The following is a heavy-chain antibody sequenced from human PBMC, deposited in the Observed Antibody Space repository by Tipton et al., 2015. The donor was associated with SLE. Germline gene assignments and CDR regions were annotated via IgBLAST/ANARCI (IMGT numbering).Heavy chain of an antibody. CDR3: VKDLNWGSGSPDY. J-gene: IGHJ4*02. CDR2: ISGSGGST. D-gene: IGHD7-27*01. CDR1: GFTFSSYA. Sequence: GSLRLSCAASGFTFSSYAMSWVRQAPGKGLEWVSAISGSGGSTYYADSVKGRFTVSRDNSKNSLYLQMDSLRAEDTSVYYCVKDLNWGSGSPDYWGQGTLVTVSS. V-gene: IGHV3-23*01.